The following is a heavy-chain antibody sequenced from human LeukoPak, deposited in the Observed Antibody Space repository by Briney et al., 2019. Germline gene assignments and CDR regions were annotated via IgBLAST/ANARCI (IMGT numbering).Heavy chain of an antibody. CDR3: ARGGNGPFDY. D-gene: IGHD3-16*01. J-gene: IGHJ4*02. CDR2: IYSGGGT. Sequence: GGSLRLSCVASGFTVSNNYMSWVRQAPGKGLDWVSIIYSGGGTYYADSVKGRFTISRDSSKNTLYLQMNSLRAEDTAVYYCARGGNGPFDYWGQGTPVTVSS. V-gene: IGHV3-53*01. CDR1: GFTVSNNY.